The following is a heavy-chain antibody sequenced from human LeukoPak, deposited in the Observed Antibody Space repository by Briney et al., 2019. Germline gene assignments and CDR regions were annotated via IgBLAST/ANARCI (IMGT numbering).Heavy chain of an antibody. V-gene: IGHV3-30*18. CDR2: ISYDGSNK. CDR1: GFTFSSYG. J-gene: IGHJ5*02. D-gene: IGHD5-18*01. Sequence: GGSLRLSCAASGFTFSSYGMHWVRQAPGKGLEWVAVISYDGSNKYYADSMKGRFTISRDNSKNTLYLQMNSLRAEDTAVYYCAKDALQLWLRGWFDPWGQGTLVTVSS. CDR3: AKDALQLWLRGWFDP.